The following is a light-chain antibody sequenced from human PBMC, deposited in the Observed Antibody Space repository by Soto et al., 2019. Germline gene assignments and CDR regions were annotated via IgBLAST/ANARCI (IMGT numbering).Light chain of an antibody. J-gene: IGLJ1*01. CDR1: SSDVGGYNY. V-gene: IGLV2-11*01. Sequence: QSALTQPRSVSGSPGLSVTISCTGSSSDVGGYNYVSWYQQHPGKAPKLMIYDVTKRPSGVPDRFSGSKSGNTASLTISGLQAEDEADYYCCSYAGSYPLYVFGSGTKLTVL. CDR2: DVT. CDR3: CSYAGSYPLYV.